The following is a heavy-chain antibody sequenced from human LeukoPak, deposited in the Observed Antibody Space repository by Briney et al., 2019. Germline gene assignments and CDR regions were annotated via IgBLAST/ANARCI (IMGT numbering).Heavy chain of an antibody. Sequence: GGTLGLSCAASGFTFSSHGMNWVRQAPGKGLEWVSGIIPSGHTTYYADSVRGRFTISRDNSRNTLYLQMNSLRAEDTAVYYCAKDDRWLQFCCWGQGTLVTVSA. D-gene: IGHD5-24*01. V-gene: IGHV3-23*01. J-gene: IGHJ4*02. CDR1: GFTFSSHG. CDR2: IIPSGHTT. CDR3: AKDDRWLQFCC.